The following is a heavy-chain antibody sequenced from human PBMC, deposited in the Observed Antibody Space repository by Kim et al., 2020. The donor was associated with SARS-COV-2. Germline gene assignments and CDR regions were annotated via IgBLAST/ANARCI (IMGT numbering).Heavy chain of an antibody. Sequence: ASVKVSCKASGYTFTSYGISWVRQAPGQGLEWMGWISAYNGNTNYAQKLQGRVTMTTDTSTSTAYMELRSLRSDDTAVYYCARGLTTPRPDHYYYYYGMDVWGQGTTVTVSS. CDR3: ARGLTTPRPDHYYYYYGMDV. D-gene: IGHD4-4*01. CDR2: ISAYNGNT. J-gene: IGHJ6*02. V-gene: IGHV1-18*04. CDR1: GYTFTSYG.